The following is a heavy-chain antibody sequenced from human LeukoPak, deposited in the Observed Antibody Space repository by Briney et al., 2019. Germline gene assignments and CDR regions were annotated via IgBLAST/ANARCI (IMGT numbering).Heavy chain of an antibody. Sequence: SQTLSLTCTVSGGSISSGDYYWSWIRQPPGKGLEWIGYIYYSGSTYYNPSLKSRVTISVDTPKNQFSLKLSSVTAADTAVYYCARVVDIVATIGGFDYWGQGTLVTVSS. J-gene: IGHJ4*02. D-gene: IGHD5-12*01. CDR2: IYYSGST. CDR1: GGSISSGDYY. CDR3: ARVVDIVATIGGFDY. V-gene: IGHV4-30-4*01.